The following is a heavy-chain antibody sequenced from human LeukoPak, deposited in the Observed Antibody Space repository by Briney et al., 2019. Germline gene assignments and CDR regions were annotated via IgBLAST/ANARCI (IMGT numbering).Heavy chain of an antibody. CDR1: GGSISSYY. J-gene: IGHJ4*02. D-gene: IGHD3-16*01. V-gene: IGHV4-59*08. CDR2: IYYSGST. Sequence: PSETLSLTCTVSGGSISSYYWSWIRQPPGKGLEWIGYIYYSGSTNYNPSLKSRVTISVDTSKNQFSLKLSSVTAADTAVYYCARRNWGSSRIDYWGQGTLVTVSS. CDR3: ARRNWGSSRIDY.